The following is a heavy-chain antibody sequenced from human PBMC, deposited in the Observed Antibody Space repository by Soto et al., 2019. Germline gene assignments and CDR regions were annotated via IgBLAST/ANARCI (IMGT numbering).Heavy chain of an antibody. V-gene: IGHV1-2*04. CDR1: GYTFTGYY. CDR3: ARDKATVNYYYYGMDA. Sequence: ASVKVSCKASGYTFTGYYMHWVRQAPGQGLEWMGWINPNSGGTNYAQKFQGWVTMTRDTSISTAYMELSRLRSDDTAVYYCARDKATVNYYYYGMDAWGQGTTVTVSS. J-gene: IGHJ6*02. D-gene: IGHD4-17*01. CDR2: INPNSGGT.